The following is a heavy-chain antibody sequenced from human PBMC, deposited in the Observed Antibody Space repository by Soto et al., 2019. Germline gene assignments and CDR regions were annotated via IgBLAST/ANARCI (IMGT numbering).Heavy chain of an antibody. V-gene: IGHV3-53*04. J-gene: IGHJ3*01. CDR1: GFTVSSNY. CDR3: ARDSAQSAV. D-gene: IGHD3-10*01. Sequence: EVQLVESGGGLVQPGGSLRLSCAASGFTVSSNYMSWVRQAPGKGLEWVSVIYSGGSTYYADSVKGRFTISRHNSKNTLXLXMXXLXXXXTAVYYCARDSAQSAVWGQGTMVTVSS. CDR2: IYSGGST.